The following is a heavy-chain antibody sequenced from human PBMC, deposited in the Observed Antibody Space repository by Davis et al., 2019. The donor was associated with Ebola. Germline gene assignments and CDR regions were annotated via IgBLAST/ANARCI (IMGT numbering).Heavy chain of an antibody. CDR2: IYYSGST. CDR3: ARRDLGSGSYYDSYYYGMDV. J-gene: IGHJ6*02. D-gene: IGHD3-10*01. CDR1: GGSISSSSYY. V-gene: IGHV4-39*01. Sequence: PSETLSLTCTVSGGSISSSSYYWGWIRQPPGKGLEWIGGIYYSGSTYYNPSLKSRVTISVDTSKNQFSLKLSSGTAADTAVYYCARRDLGSGSYYDSYYYGMDVWGQGTTVTVSS.